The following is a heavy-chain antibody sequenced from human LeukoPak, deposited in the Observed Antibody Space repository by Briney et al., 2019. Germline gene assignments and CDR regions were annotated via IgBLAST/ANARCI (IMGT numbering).Heavy chain of an antibody. CDR3: ARRITGILAPFDY. CDR1: GFTFSSYAM. CDR2: IYHSGTT. D-gene: IGHD1-20*01. V-gene: IGHV4-4*02. J-gene: IGHJ4*02. Sequence: GSLRLSCAASGFTFSSYAMSWVRQPPGKGLEWIGEIYHSGTTTYNPSLKSRVTISVDMSENQFSLNLRSVTAADTAIYYCARRITGILAPFDYWGQGILVTVSS.